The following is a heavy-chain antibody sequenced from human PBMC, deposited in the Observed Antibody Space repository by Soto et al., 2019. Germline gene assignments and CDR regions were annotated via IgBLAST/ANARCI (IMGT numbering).Heavy chain of an antibody. V-gene: IGHV3-21*06. CDR2: ISASGNSL. Sequence: EVQLVESGGGLVKPGGSLRLSCRVSGFTFRSYGMNWVRQAPGKGLEWVSLISASGNSLNYADSVKGRFTISRDNANDSLYLQVNNLRDDDTAVYYCGGSSSQAYLGQGTLVIVSS. J-gene: IGHJ4*02. CDR1: GFTFRSYG. CDR3: GGSSSQAY. D-gene: IGHD2-15*01.